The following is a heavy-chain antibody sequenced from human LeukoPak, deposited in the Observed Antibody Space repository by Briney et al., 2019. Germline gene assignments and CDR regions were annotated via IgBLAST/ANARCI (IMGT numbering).Heavy chain of an antibody. CDR1: GGTFSSYA. CDR2: IILIFGTR. Sequence: SVKVSRKPSGGTFSSYAISWVRQAPGQGLEWMGGIILIFGTRTYAQKFQGRVTITTDESTSTAYMELSSLRSEDTAVYYCARDHGRDQHSPQAYYHFYYYMDVWDKGTTVTVSS. J-gene: IGHJ6*03. V-gene: IGHV1-69*05. CDR3: ARDHGRDQHSPQAYYHFYYYMDV. D-gene: IGHD2-2*01.